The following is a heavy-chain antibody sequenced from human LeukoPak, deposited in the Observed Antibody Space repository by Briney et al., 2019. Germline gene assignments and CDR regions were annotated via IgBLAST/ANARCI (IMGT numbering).Heavy chain of an antibody. D-gene: IGHD2-2*01. CDR1: GNYW. V-gene: IGHV3-74*01. J-gene: IGHJ4*02. CDR3: VSFYETY. CDR2: INGDGSWT. Sequence: GSLRLSCAASGNYWMHWVRQAPGKGLVWVSHINGDGSWTTYADSVKGRFTISKDNAKNTVYLQMNNLRAEDTAVYCCVSFYETYWGRGTLVTVSS.